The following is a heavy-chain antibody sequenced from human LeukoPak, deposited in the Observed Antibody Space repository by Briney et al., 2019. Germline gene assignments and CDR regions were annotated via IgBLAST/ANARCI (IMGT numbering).Heavy chain of an antibody. J-gene: IGHJ4*02. V-gene: IGHV4-61*02. Sequence: SETLSLTCTVPGGSISSGSYYWSWIRQPAGTGLEWIGRIYTSGSTNYNPSLKSRVTISVDTSKNQFSLKLSSVTAADTAVYYCARGAGSSIDYWGQGTLVTVSS. D-gene: IGHD3-10*01. CDR1: GGSISSGSYY. CDR3: ARGAGSSIDY. CDR2: IYTSGST.